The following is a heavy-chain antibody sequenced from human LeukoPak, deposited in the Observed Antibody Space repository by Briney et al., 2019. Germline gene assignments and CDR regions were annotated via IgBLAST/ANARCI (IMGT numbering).Heavy chain of an antibody. V-gene: IGHV3-48*02. D-gene: IGHD5-12*01. Sequence: PGGSLRLSCAASGVTLSTYAMSWARQAPGKGLEWVSYISSSSSTIYYADSVKGRFTISRDNAKNSLYLQMNSLRDEDTAVYYCARSYGGYTDSWGQGTLVTVSS. CDR3: ARSYGGYTDS. J-gene: IGHJ4*02. CDR1: GVTLSTYA. CDR2: ISSSSSTI.